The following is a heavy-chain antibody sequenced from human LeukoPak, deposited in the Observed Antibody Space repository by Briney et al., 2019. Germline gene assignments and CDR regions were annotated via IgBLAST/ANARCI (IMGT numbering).Heavy chain of an antibody. CDR2: ISAYNGNT. CDR3: ARVAYYYDSSGYYYDNDY. Sequence: ASVKVSCKASGYTFTSYAMHWVRQAPGQRLEWMGWISAYNGNTNYAQKLQGRVTMTTDTSTSTAYMELRSLRSDDTAVNYCARVAYYYDSSGYYYDNDYWGQGTLVTVSS. V-gene: IGHV1-18*01. J-gene: IGHJ4*02. CDR1: GYTFTSYA. D-gene: IGHD3-22*01.